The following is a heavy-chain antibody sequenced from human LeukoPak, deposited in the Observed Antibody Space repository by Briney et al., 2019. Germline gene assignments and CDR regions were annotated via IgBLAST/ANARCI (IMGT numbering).Heavy chain of an antibody. V-gene: IGHV1-69*13. CDR3: ARALTGTTPNDY. Sequence: SVKVSCQASGGSFSSYAISWVRQAPGQGLEWMGGIIPIFGTANYAQKFQGRVTITADESTSTAYMELSSLRSEDTAVYYCARALTGTTPNDYWGQGTLVTVSS. D-gene: IGHD1-1*01. J-gene: IGHJ4*02. CDR1: GGSFSSYA. CDR2: IIPIFGTA.